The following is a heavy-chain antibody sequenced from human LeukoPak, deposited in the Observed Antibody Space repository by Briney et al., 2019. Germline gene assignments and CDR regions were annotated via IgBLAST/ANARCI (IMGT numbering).Heavy chain of an antibody. V-gene: IGHV1-2*06. CDR1: GYTFTGYY. CDR2: INPNSGGT. CDR3: ARDRTGFAYYYDSSSYLDY. D-gene: IGHD3-22*01. J-gene: IGHJ4*02. Sequence: ASVKVSCKASGYTFTGYYMHWVRQAPGQGLEWMGRINPNSGGTNYAQKFQGRVTMTRDTSISTAYMELSRLRSDDTAVYYCARDRTGFAYYYDSSSYLDYWGQGTLVTVSS.